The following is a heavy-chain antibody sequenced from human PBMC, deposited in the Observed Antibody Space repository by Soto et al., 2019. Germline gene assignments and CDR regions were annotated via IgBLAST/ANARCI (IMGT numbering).Heavy chain of an antibody. CDR2: INPKSGGT. J-gene: IGHJ4*02. CDR1: GYTFTGYY. V-gene: IGHV1-2*02. Sequence: ASVKVSCKAAGYTFTGYYMHWVRQAPGQGLEWMGWINPKSGGTNYAQKFQGRVTMTRDTSISTAYMELSRLRSDDTAVYYCATSRISIAVAGETEYYFDYWGQGTPVTVSS. D-gene: IGHD6-19*01. CDR3: ATSRISIAVAGETEYYFDY.